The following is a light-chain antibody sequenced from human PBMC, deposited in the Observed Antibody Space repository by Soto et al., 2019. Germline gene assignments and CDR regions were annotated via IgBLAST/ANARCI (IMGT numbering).Light chain of an antibody. CDR1: QSVSSSY. CDR3: QQYGSSPS. CDR2: RAS. J-gene: IGKJ5*01. Sequence: EIVLTQPPGPLSFPPGARATLSSRASQSVSSSYLAWYQQKPDQAPRLLIYRASSKATVIPDRFSGSGSGTYFTLTISRREPEDFAVYYCQQYGSSPSSGQGTRLEIK. V-gene: IGKV3-20*01.